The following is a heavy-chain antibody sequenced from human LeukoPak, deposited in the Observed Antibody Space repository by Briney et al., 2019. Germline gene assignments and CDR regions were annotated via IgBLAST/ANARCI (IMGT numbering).Heavy chain of an antibody. Sequence: ASVKVSCKASEYTFTGYYMHWVRQAPGQGLEWMGYIYPNSGATKYAQKFQGRVTMTRDTSISTAYMELSGLGSDDTAVYYCGTLLSNGPFDYWGQGSLVTVSS. CDR2: IYPNSGAT. V-gene: IGHV1-2*02. CDR3: GTLLSNGPFDY. J-gene: IGHJ4*02. CDR1: EYTFTGYY.